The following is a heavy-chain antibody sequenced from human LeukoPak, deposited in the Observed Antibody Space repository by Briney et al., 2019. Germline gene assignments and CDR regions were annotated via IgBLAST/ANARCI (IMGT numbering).Heavy chain of an antibody. CDR2: IYSSGST. V-gene: IGHV4-59*12. D-gene: IGHD5-18*01. Sequence: GSLRLSCAASGFTFSSYSMNWVRQAPGKGLEWIGSIYSSGSTYYNPSLKSRVTFSVDTSKNLVSLRLNSVTAADTAVYYCARTTEGGYIGYFYYYYMDVWGKGTTVTISS. CDR1: GFTFSSYS. CDR3: ARTTEGGYIGYFYYYYMDV. J-gene: IGHJ6*03.